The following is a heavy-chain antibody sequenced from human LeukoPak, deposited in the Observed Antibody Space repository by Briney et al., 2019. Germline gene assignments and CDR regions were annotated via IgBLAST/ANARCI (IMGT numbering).Heavy chain of an antibody. CDR2: ISYDGSNK. CDR3: APSNFDY. D-gene: IGHD4-11*01. J-gene: IGHJ4*02. Sequence: QTGGSLRLSCAASGFTFSSYGMHWVRQAPGKGLEWVAVISYDGSNKYYADSVKGRFTISRDNSKNTLYLQMNSLRAEDTAVYYCAPSNFDYWGQGTLVTVSS. V-gene: IGHV3-30*03. CDR1: GFTFSSYG.